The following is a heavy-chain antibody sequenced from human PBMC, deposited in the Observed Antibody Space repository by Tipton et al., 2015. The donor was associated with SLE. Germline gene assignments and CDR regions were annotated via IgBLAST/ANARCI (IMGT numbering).Heavy chain of an antibody. CDR1: GGSISSGSYY. CDR3: SRVQGAAGLDY. J-gene: IGHJ4*02. V-gene: IGHV4-61*02. D-gene: IGHD6-13*01. CDR2: IYTSGST. Sequence: TLSLTCTVSGGSISSGSYYWSWIRQPAGKGLEWIGRIYTSGSTNYNPSLKSRVTISVDTSKNQISLHLNSVTPEDTAVYYCSRVQGAAGLDYWGQGSLVTDSS.